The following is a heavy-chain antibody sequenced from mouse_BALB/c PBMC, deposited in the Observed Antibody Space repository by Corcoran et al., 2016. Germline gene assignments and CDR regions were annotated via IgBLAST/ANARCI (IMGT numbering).Heavy chain of an antibody. D-gene: IGHD1-1*01. Sequence: EVLLQQYGPELVKPGASVKIPCKTSGYTFNDYNMDWVKQSHGKSLEWIGDINPNNGATIYNQKFKGKATLTVDKSSSTAYMELRSLTSEDTAVDHCARRDYYGSSPTAYWSHGTPLALPS. CDR3: ARRDYYGSSPTAY. CDR1: GYTFNDYN. J-gene: IGHJ2*01. V-gene: IGHV1-18*01. CDR2: INPNNGAT.